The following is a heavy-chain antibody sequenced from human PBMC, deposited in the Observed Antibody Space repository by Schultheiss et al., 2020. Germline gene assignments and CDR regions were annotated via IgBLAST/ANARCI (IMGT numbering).Heavy chain of an antibody. CDR3: ARASSGWYDHYYYYMDV. CDR2: IWYDGSNK. D-gene: IGHD6-19*01. J-gene: IGHJ6*03. V-gene: IGHV3-33*01. CDR1: GFTFSSYG. Sequence: GGSLRLSCAASGFTFSSYGMHWVRQAPGKGLEWVAVIWYDGSNKYYADSVKGRFTISRDNAKNSLYLQMNSLRAEDTAVYYCARASSGWYDHYYYYMDVWGKGTTVTVSS.